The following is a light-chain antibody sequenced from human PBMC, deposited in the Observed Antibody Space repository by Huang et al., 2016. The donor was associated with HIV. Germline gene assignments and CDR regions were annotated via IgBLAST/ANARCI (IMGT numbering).Light chain of an antibody. V-gene: IGKV3-15*01. CDR1: QRVGSN. Sequence: EIVMTQSPATLSVSPGGRATLSCRASQRVGSNLAWYQQKPGQAPRLVIYGASTRATGIPARFSGSGSGTEFTLTISSLQSEDFAVYYCQQYNNWPPLTFGGGTKVEIK. J-gene: IGKJ4*01. CDR3: QQYNNWPPLT. CDR2: GAS.